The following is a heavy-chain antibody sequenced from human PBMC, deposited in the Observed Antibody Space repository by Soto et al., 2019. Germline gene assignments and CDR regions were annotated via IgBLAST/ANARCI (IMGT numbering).Heavy chain of an antibody. Sequence: QVQLVESGGGVVQPGRSLRVSCAASGFTFSVYVMHWVRQAPGKGLEWVAIMSYDGTTEYYADSVKGRFTISRDNSRYTLYLQMNSLRAEDTAVYYCARSGDTNPYYYHALDVWGQGTTVTVSS. CDR2: MSYDGTTE. CDR3: ARSGDTNPYYYHALDV. CDR1: GFTFSVYV. J-gene: IGHJ6*02. V-gene: IGHV3-33*03. D-gene: IGHD3-10*01.